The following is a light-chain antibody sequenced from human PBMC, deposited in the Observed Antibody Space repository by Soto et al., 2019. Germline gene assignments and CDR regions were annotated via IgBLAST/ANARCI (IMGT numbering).Light chain of an antibody. Sequence: EIVLTQSAGTLSLSPGERATLSCRASETVRGNYLAWFQQKPGQAPRLLIYGASTRAAGVPDRFSGSGSGSDGSRAINRLEPEDFAVYYCHHYGPSPWALGQGTKVEIK. V-gene: IGKV3-20*01. J-gene: IGKJ1*01. CDR1: ETVRGNY. CDR2: GAS. CDR3: HHYGPSPWA.